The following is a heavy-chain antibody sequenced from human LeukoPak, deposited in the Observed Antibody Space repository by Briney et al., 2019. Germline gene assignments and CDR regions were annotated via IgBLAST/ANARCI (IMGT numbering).Heavy chain of an antibody. V-gene: IGHV1-69*13. CDR2: IIPIFGTA. CDR1: GGTFSSYA. D-gene: IGHD2-2*01. Sequence: SVKVSCKASGGTFSSYAISWVRQAPGQGLEWMGGIIPIFGTANYAQKFQGRVTITADESTSTAYMELSSLRSEDAAVYYCASDCSSTSCRGFQHWSQGTLVTVSS. CDR3: ASDCSSTSCRGFQH. J-gene: IGHJ1*01.